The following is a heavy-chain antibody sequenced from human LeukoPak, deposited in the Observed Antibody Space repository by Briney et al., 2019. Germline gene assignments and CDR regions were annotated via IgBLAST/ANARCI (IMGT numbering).Heavy chain of an antibody. V-gene: IGHV3-13*05. CDR1: GFTFSSYD. Sequence: GVSVRLSCAASGFTFSSYDMHWVRHATGKGLECVSAIGTAGDPYYPGSVKGRFTISRENAKNSLYLQMNSRRAGDTAVYYCARGVYDSSGYYSYFDYWGQGNLVTVSS. D-gene: IGHD3-22*01. CDR2: IGTAGDP. CDR3: ARGVYDSSGYYSYFDY. J-gene: IGHJ4*02.